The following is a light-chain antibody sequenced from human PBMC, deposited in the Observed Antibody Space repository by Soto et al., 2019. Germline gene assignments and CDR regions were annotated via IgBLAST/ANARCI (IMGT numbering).Light chain of an antibody. V-gene: IGKV3-20*01. CDR2: GAS. J-gene: IGKJ1*01. Sequence: EIVLTQSPGTLSLSPGERATLSCRASQTVTSNYLAWYHRKPGQAPRLLIYGASSRATDIPDRFSGSGSGTDFTLTIARLEPEDFAVYFCQQYAGSPSTFGQGTKVAIK. CDR3: QQYAGSPST. CDR1: QTVTSNY.